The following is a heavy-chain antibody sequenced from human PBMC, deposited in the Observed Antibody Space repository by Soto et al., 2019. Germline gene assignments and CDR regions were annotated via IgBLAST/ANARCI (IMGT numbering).Heavy chain of an antibody. Sequence: PGGSLRVSCAASGFPISSYSMHWVRKAPGKGLEWVAVISYDGSNKYYADSVKGRFTISRDNSKNTLYLQMNSLRAEDTAVYYCARDVEYYDFWSGYFSYYYGMDVWGQGTTVTVSS. D-gene: IGHD3-3*01. J-gene: IGHJ6*02. CDR3: ARDVEYYDFWSGYFSYYYGMDV. CDR2: ISYDGSNK. CDR1: GFPISSYS. V-gene: IGHV3-30-3*01.